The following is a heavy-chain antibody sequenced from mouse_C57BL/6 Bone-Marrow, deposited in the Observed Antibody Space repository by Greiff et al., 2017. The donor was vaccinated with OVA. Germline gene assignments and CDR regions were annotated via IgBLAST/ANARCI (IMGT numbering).Heavy chain of an antibody. CDR1: GFTFSSYG. Sequence: EVQLVESGGDLVKPGGSLKLSCAASGFTFSSYGMSWVRQTPDKRLEWVATISSGGSYTYYPDSVKGRFTISRDNAKNTLYLQMSSLKSEDTAMYYCARDDEDYWGQGTTLTVSS. CDR2: ISSGGSYT. V-gene: IGHV5-6*01. D-gene: IGHD2-12*01. CDR3: ARDDEDY. J-gene: IGHJ2*01.